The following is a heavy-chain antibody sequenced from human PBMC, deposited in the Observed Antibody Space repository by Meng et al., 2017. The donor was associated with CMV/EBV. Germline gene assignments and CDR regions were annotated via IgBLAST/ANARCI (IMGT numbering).Heavy chain of an antibody. CDR2: ISYDGSNK. V-gene: IGHV3-30-3*01. D-gene: IGHD2-2*01. CDR1: FTFSSYA. J-gene: IGHJ3*02. Sequence: FTFSSYAMPWVRQAPGKGLEWVAVISYDGSNKYYADSVKGRFTISRDNSKNTLYLQMNSLRAEDTAVYYCARVNCSSTSCYHDAFDIWGQGTMVTVSS. CDR3: ARVNCSSTSCYHDAFDI.